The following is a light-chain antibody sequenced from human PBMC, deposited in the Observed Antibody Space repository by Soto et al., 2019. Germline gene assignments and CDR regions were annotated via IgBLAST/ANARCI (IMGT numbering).Light chain of an antibody. CDR2: AAS. V-gene: IGKV1-39*01. J-gene: IGKJ3*01. CDR3: QQSSTAPFT. Sequence: DIQMTQSPSSLSASVGDRVTITCRASQNINTYLNWYQQKPGKAPKLLIFAASSLQSGVPSRFSGSGSRTDFTLTISSLQPEHFATYYCQQSSTAPFTFGPGTKVDIK. CDR1: QNINTY.